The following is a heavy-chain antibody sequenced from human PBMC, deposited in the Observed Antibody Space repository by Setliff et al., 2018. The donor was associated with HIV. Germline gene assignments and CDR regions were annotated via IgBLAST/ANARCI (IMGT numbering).Heavy chain of an antibody. Sequence: PSETLSLTCAVYGGSFSAYHWSWIRQTPGKGLEWLGEINHSGSTAYNLALESRVSMSIDTSKNRFSLKLTSVTAADTAIYYCARGDHRIIAAAGSGWFDPWGQGTLVTVSS. D-gene: IGHD6-13*01. CDR3: ARGDHRIIAAAGSGWFDP. V-gene: IGHV4-34*01. J-gene: IGHJ5*02. CDR2: INHSGST. CDR1: GGSFSAYH.